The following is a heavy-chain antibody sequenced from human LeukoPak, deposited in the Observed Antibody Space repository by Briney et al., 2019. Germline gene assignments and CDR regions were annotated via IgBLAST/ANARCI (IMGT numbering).Heavy chain of an antibody. Sequence: SETLSLTCTVSGGSISGYYWSWIRQPPGKGLERIGYMYYSGSTNYNPSLKSRVTISVDTSKNQFSLKLSSVTAADTAVYYCARRRYTSGQVDSWGQGTLVTVSS. CDR2: MYYSGST. D-gene: IGHD6-19*01. V-gene: IGHV4-59*08. CDR3: ARRRYTSGQVDS. CDR1: GGSISGYY. J-gene: IGHJ4*02.